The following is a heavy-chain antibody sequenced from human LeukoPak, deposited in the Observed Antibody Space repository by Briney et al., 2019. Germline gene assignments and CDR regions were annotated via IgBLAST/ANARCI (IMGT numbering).Heavy chain of an antibody. Sequence: SETLSLTCAVYGGSFSGYYRSWIRQPPGKGLEWIGEINHSGSTNYNPSLKSRVTISVDTSKNQFSLKLSSVTAADTAVYYCARGPYSSDPNDYWGQGTLVTVSS. J-gene: IGHJ4*02. CDR3: ARGPYSSDPNDY. CDR1: GGSFSGYY. V-gene: IGHV4-34*01. CDR2: INHSGST. D-gene: IGHD6-19*01.